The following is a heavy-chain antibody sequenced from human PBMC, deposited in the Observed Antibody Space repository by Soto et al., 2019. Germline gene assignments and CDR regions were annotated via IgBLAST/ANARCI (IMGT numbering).Heavy chain of an antibody. CDR3: ARGDRGAFDL. J-gene: IGHJ3*01. V-gene: IGHV3-74*03. Sequence: EVQLVESGGGLVQPGESLRLSCVASGFTFSYYWMHWVRQAPGKGLVWVSRIHSDGSSTTYADSVKDRFTISRDNARNTVHLQMNSLRAEDTAVYYCARGDRGAFDLWGQGTVLTVSS. D-gene: IGHD1-26*01. CDR2: IHSDGSST. CDR1: GFTFSYYW.